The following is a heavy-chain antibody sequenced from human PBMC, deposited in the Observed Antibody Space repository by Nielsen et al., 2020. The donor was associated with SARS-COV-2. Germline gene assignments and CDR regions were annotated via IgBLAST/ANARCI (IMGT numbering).Heavy chain of an antibody. CDR2: INHSGST. Sequence: SETLSLTCTVSDGSITSYYWSWIRQPPGKGLEWIGEINHSGSTNYNPSLKSRVTISVDTSRNQFSLKLSSVTAADTAVYYCARLDSGVAANDYWGQGTLVTVSS. D-gene: IGHD2-15*01. CDR1: DGSITSYY. V-gene: IGHV4-34*01. J-gene: IGHJ4*02. CDR3: ARLDSGVAANDY.